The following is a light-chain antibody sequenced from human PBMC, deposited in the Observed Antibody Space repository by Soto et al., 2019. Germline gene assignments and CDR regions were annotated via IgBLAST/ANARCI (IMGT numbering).Light chain of an antibody. Sequence: QSALTQPRSVSGSPGQSVTISCTGTSSDVGGYNYVSWYQQYPGKAPKVMIYAVTKRPSGVPDRISGSKSGNTASLTISGLKAEDEADYYCCSYAGSYTHYVFGPGTKLTVL. V-gene: IGLV2-11*01. CDR3: CSYAGSYTHYV. CDR2: AVT. J-gene: IGLJ1*01. CDR1: SSDVGGYNY.